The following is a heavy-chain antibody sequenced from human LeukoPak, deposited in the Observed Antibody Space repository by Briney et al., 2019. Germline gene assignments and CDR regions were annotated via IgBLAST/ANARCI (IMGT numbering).Heavy chain of an antibody. V-gene: IGHV3-23*01. CDR3: AKEIHYYDSSGYYYGY. D-gene: IGHD3-22*01. J-gene: IGHJ4*02. CDR2: ISGSGGST. CDR1: GFTFSSYA. Sequence: GGSLRLSCAASGFTFSSYAMGWVRQAPGKGLEWVSAISGSGGSTYYADSVKGRFTISRDNSKNTLYLQMHSLRAEDTAVYYCAKEIHYYDSSGYYYGYWGQGTLVTVSS.